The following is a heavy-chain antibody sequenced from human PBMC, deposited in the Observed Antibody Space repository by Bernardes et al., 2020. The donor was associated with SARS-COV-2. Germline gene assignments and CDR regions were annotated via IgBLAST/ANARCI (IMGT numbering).Heavy chain of an antibody. V-gene: IGHV3-48*03. Sequence: GGSLRLSCAASGFTFSSSEMNWVRQAPGKGLEWVSYISSSGSTIYYADSVKGRFTISRDNAKNSLYLQMNSLRAEDTAVYYCARGGTYYDFWSGYHHYYYGMDVWGQGTTVTVSS. CDR2: ISSSGSTI. CDR1: GFTFSSSE. CDR3: ARGGTYYDFWSGYHHYYYGMDV. D-gene: IGHD3-3*01. J-gene: IGHJ6*02.